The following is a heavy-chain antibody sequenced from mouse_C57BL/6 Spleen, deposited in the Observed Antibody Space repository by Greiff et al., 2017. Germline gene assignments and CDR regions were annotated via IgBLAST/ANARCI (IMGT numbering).Heavy chain of an antibody. J-gene: IGHJ4*01. D-gene: IGHD1-1*01. CDR3: ARHEEGYYGSKYYAMDY. CDR1: GYTFTEYT. V-gene: IGHV1-62-2*01. Sequence: QVHVKQSGAELVKPGASVKLSCKASGYTFTEYTIHWVKQRSGQGLEWIGWFYPGSGSIKYNEKFKDKATLTADKSSSTVYMELSRLTSEDSAVYFCARHEEGYYGSKYYAMDYWGQGTSVTVSS. CDR2: FYPGSGSI.